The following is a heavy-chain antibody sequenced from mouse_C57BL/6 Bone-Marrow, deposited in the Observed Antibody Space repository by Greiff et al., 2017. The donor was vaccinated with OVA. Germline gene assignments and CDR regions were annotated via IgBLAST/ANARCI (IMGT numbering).Heavy chain of an antibody. CDR3: AREEDYYGSRDLDY. D-gene: IGHD1-1*01. Sequence: QVQLQQSGAELVMPGASLKLSCKASGYTFTSYWMHWVKQRPGQGLEWIGEIDPSDSYTNYNQKFKGKSTLTVDKSSSTAYMQLSSLTSEDSAVYYCAREEDYYGSRDLDYWGQGTTLTVSS. CDR1: GYTFTSYW. J-gene: IGHJ2*01. V-gene: IGHV1-69*01. CDR2: IDPSDSYT.